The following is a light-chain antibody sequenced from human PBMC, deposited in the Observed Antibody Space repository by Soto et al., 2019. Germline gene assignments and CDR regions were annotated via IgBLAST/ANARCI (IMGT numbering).Light chain of an antibody. J-gene: IGKJ4*01. CDR2: GAS. V-gene: IGKV3D-15*01. CDR1: QSVYSN. Sequence: EVVMTQSPATLSVSPGERATLSCRASQSVYSNLAWYQLKPGQAPRLLIYGASTRATGIPARFSGSGSGTEFTLTISSLQSEDFAVYYCQQYNNWPLTLGGGTKVEIK. CDR3: QQYNNWPLT.